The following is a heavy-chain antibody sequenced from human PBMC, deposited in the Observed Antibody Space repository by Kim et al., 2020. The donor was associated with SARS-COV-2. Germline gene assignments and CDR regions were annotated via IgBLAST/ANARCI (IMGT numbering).Heavy chain of an antibody. Sequence: GGSLRLSCAASGFTFSSYSMNWVRQAPGKGLEWVSYISSSSSTIYYADSVKGRFTISRDNAKNSLYLQMNSLRDEDTAVYYCARDRWWTYYYGSGSYYSPGWYFDLWGRGTLVTVSS. V-gene: IGHV3-48*02. CDR2: ISSSSSTI. D-gene: IGHD3-10*01. J-gene: IGHJ2*01. CDR1: GFTFSSYS. CDR3: ARDRWWTYYYGSGSYYSPGWYFDL.